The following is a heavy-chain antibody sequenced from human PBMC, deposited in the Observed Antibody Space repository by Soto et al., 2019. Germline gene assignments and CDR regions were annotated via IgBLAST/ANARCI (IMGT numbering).Heavy chain of an antibody. Sequence: QVQLQESGPGLVKPSQTLSLTCTVSGGSISSGGYYWSWIRQHPGKGLEWIGYIYYSGSTYYNPSLKRRVNISVATSKNQLSLKLSSVTAADTAVYYCARVAARYYYSYYMDVWGKGTTVTVSS. CDR2: IYYSGST. D-gene: IGHD6-6*01. CDR1: GGSISSGGYY. V-gene: IGHV4-31*03. CDR3: ARVAARYYYSYYMDV. J-gene: IGHJ6*03.